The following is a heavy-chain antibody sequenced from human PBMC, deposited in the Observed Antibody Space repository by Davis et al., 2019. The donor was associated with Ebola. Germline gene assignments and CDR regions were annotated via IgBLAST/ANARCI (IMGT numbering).Heavy chain of an antibody. Sequence: MPSETLSLTCAVYGGSFSGYYWSWIRQPPGKGLEWIGEINHSGSTNYNPPLKSRVTISVDTSKNQFSLKLSSVTAADTAVYYCARRGTSSWYAGWFDPWGQGTLVTVSS. CDR2: INHSGST. CDR3: ARRGTSSWYAGWFDP. J-gene: IGHJ5*02. D-gene: IGHD6-13*01. V-gene: IGHV4-34*01. CDR1: GGSFSGYY.